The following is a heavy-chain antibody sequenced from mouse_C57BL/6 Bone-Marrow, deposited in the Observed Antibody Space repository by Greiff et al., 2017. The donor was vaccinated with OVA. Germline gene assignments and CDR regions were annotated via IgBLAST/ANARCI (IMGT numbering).Heavy chain of an antibody. CDR2: IDPKSGGT. CDR1: GYTFTSYW. V-gene: IGHV1-72*01. J-gene: IGHJ3*01. Sequence: QVQLQQPGAELVKPGASVKLSCKASGYTFTSYWMHWVKQTPGRGLEWIGSIDPKSGGTKYNEKFKGKATLTVDKPSSTAYMQLISLTSEDAAVYYCGRTYYDGSSPWFAYWGQGTLVTVSA. D-gene: IGHD1-1*01. CDR3: GRTYYDGSSPWFAY.